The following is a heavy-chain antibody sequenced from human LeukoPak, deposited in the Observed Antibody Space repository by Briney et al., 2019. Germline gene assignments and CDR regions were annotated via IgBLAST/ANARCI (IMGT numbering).Heavy chain of an antibody. CDR1: GYSITSVYW. Sequence: PSETLSLTCAVSGYSITSVYWWGWIRQTPGRGLEWIGSLHHSGSTSYNPSLKSRVTISVDTSKNQFSLRLSSVTAAGTAVYYCARVGGNDSTGHYSVDYWGQGTLVTVSS. CDR3: ARVGGNDSTGHYSVDY. J-gene: IGHJ4*02. V-gene: IGHV4-38-2*01. CDR2: LHHSGST. D-gene: IGHD3-22*01.